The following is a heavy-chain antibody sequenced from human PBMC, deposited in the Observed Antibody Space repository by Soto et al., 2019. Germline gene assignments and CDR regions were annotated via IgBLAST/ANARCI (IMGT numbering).Heavy chain of an antibody. CDR1: GDSISSGGYY. J-gene: IGHJ4*02. V-gene: IGHV4-31*03. Sequence: QVQLQESGPGLVKPSQTLSLTCTVSGDSISSGGYYWTWIRQHPGKGLEWIGYIYYSGSTYYNPSLTRRVTISIDTSKNQFSLTLSSVTAADTAVLYCASIVVPAAPFDSWGQGTLVTVSS. CDR3: ASIVVPAAPFDS. CDR2: IYYSGST. D-gene: IGHD2-2*01.